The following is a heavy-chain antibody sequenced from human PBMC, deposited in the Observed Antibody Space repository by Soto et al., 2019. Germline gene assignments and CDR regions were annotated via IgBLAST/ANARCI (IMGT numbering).Heavy chain of an antibody. Sequence: QLQLQESGPGLVKPSETLSLTCTVSGGSISSSSYYWGWIRQPPGKGLEWIGSIYYSGSTYYNPSLKSRVTISVDTSKNQFSLKLSSVTAADTAVYYCASGVVAATHFDYWGQGTLVTVSS. CDR3: ASGVVAATHFDY. D-gene: IGHD2-15*01. CDR2: IYYSGST. V-gene: IGHV4-39*01. J-gene: IGHJ4*02. CDR1: GGSISSSSYY.